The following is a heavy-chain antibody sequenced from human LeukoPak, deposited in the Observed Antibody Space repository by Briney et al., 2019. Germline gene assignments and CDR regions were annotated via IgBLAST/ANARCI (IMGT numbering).Heavy chain of an antibody. D-gene: IGHD6-19*01. Sequence: GGSLRLSRAASGFTFSSYWMRWVRQAPGKGLVWVSRINSDGSSTSYADSVKGRFTISRDNAKNTLYLQMNSLRAEDTAVYYCARGLKTIAVAGTVYFDYWGQGTLVTVSS. V-gene: IGHV3-74*01. CDR1: GFTFSSYW. CDR3: ARGLKTIAVAGTVYFDY. CDR2: INSDGSST. J-gene: IGHJ4*02.